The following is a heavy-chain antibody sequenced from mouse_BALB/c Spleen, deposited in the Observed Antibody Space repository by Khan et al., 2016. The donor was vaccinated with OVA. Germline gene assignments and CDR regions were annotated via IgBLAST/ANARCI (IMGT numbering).Heavy chain of an antibody. CDR3: ARDTTATPY. D-gene: IGHD1-2*01. CDR2: IWAGGST. J-gene: IGHJ3*01. Sequence: QVQLKQSGPGLVAPSQSLSITCTVSGFSLTSYGVHWVRQPPGKGLEWLGIIWAGGSTNYNSALKSRLSISKDNSKSQVFLKMNSLQTDDTAMCYYARDTTATPYWGQGTLVTVSA. CDR1: GFSLTSYG. V-gene: IGHV2-9*02.